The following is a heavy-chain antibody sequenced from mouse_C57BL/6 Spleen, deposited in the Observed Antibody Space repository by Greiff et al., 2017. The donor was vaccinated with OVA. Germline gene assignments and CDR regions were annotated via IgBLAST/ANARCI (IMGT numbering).Heavy chain of an antibody. CDR1: GYSFTGYY. CDR2: INPSTGGT. Sequence: VQLQQSGPELVKPGASVKISCKASGYSFTGYYMNWVKQSPEKSLEWIGEINPSTGGTTYNQKFKAKATLTVDKSSHTAYMQLKSLTSEDSAVYYCARDYYGSSYYFDYWGQGTTLTVSS. J-gene: IGHJ2*01. V-gene: IGHV1-42*01. CDR3: ARDYYGSSYYFDY. D-gene: IGHD1-1*01.